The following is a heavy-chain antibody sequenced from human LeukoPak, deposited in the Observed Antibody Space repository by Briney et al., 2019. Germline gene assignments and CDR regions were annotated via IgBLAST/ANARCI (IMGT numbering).Heavy chain of an antibody. CDR3: ARTTYNWNYVNFDY. J-gene: IGHJ4*02. D-gene: IGHD1-7*01. CDR1: GGSINSGDYY. Sequence: SETLSLTCTVSGGSINSGDYYWSWIRQPPGKGLEWIGYIYYSGSTYYNPSLKSRVTISVDTSKNQFSLKLSSVTAADTAVYYCARTTYNWNYVNFDYWGQGTLVTVSS. CDR2: IYYSGST. V-gene: IGHV4-30-4*08.